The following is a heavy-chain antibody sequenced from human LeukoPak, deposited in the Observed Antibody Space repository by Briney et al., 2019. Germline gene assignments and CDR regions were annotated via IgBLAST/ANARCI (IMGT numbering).Heavy chain of an antibody. D-gene: IGHD1-14*01. V-gene: IGHV4-34*01. CDR2: INHSGST. CDR3: ATETNSRHYDY. CDR1: GGSFSGYY. J-gene: IGHJ4*02. Sequence: SETLSLTCAVYGGSFSGYYWSWIRQPPGKGLEWIGEINHSGSTNYNPSLKSRVTISVDTSKNQFSLKLSSVTAADTAVYYCATETNSRHYDYWGQGTLLTVSS.